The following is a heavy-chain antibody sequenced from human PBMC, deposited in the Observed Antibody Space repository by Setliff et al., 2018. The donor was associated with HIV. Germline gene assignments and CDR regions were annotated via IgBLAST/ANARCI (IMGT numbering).Heavy chain of an antibody. D-gene: IGHD2-21*02. Sequence: SETLSLTCSVSGASITSHNWSWIRQAAGKGLEWIGRIYTRGNTNYNPSLRSRVTMSVDTSKNQFSLKVTSVTAADTAVYYCTRDLWGDDYYYNNMDVWGKGTTVTVYS. CDR3: TRDLWGDDYYYNNMDV. J-gene: IGHJ6*03. CDR1: GASITSHN. V-gene: IGHV4-4*07. CDR2: IYTRGNT.